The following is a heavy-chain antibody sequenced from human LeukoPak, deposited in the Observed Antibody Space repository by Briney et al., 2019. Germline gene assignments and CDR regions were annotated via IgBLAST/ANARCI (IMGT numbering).Heavy chain of an antibody. Sequence: GGSLRLSCAASGFTFSSYSMNWVRQAPGKGLEWVSSISSSSSTIYYADSVKGRFTISRDNAKNSLYLQMNSLRAEDTAVYYCARGYSSGWPIDYWGQGTLVTVSS. CDR2: ISSSSSTI. CDR1: GFTFSSYS. CDR3: ARGYSSGWPIDY. V-gene: IGHV3-48*01. D-gene: IGHD6-19*01. J-gene: IGHJ4*02.